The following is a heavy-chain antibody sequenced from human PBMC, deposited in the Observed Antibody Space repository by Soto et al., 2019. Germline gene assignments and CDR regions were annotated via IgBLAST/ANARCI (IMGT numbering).Heavy chain of an antibody. CDR1: GFSFRNYG. Sequence: QVQLVQSGGGVVQPRRSLRLSCVASGFSFRNYGMHWVRQAPGKGLEWVAVISYEEINNKNYADSVKGRFTISRDNSENTLYLQMDSLRAEDTAVYYCAKGYCSGPSCYRGYGMDVWGQGTTVTVSS. V-gene: IGHV3-30*18. D-gene: IGHD2-2*01. CDR2: ISYEEINNK. J-gene: IGHJ6*02. CDR3: AKGYCSGPSCYRGYGMDV.